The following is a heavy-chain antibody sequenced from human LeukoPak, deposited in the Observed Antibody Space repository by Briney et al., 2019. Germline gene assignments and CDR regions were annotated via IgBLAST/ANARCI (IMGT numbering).Heavy chain of an antibody. D-gene: IGHD1-26*01. V-gene: IGHV4-59*01. CDR1: GGSISSYY. J-gene: IGHJ4*02. CDR3: PRGSEWDLLGSCDY. CDR2: IYYSGST. Sequence: PSEALSLTCTVSGGSISSYYWSWIRQPPGKGLEWIGYIYYSGSTNYNPSLKSRVTISVDTSKNQFSLKLSSVTAADTGVYYCPRGSEWDLLGSCDYWGQGTLVTVSS.